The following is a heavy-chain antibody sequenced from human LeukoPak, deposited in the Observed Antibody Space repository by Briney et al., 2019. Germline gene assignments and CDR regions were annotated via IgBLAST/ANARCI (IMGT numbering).Heavy chain of an antibody. J-gene: IGHJ4*02. V-gene: IGHV1-18*01. D-gene: IGHD6-19*01. Sequence: ASVKVSCKASGYTFTSYGISWVRQAPGQGLEWMGWISAYNGNTNYAQKLQGRVTMTTDTSTSTAYMELRSLRSDDTVVYYCARTTSIAVAAHFDYWGQGTLVTVSS. CDR1: GYTFTSYG. CDR2: ISAYNGNT. CDR3: ARTTSIAVAAHFDY.